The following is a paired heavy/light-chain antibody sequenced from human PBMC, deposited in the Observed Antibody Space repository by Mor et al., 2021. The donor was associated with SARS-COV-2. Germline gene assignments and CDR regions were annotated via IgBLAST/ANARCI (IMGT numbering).Light chain of an antibody. CDR3: MQSLQTFIT. Sequence: IVMTQSPLSLPVTPGEPASISCWSSQSLLHSNGNNYLFWYLQRPGQSPQLLIYLGSHRASGVPDRFSGSGSGTDFTLRISRVEAEDVGIYYCMQSLQTFITFGQGTRLEI. J-gene: IGKJ5*01. V-gene: IGKV2-28*01. CDR2: LGS. CDR1: QSLLHSNGNNY.
Heavy chain of an antibody. CDR3: ARDANGDYGIQYFQR. V-gene: IGHV3-21*01. J-gene: IGHJ1*01. Sequence: DVQLVESGGGLVRPGGSLRLSCAASGFSFSTHSLNWVRQAPGQGLEWVASISANSDYIFHTESVKGRFTIYRDNARDSVYLHMNSLRVEDTAVYYCARDANGDYGIQYFQRWGQGTLVTVS. CDR2: ISANSDYI. CDR1: GFSFSTHS. D-gene: IGHD4-17*01.